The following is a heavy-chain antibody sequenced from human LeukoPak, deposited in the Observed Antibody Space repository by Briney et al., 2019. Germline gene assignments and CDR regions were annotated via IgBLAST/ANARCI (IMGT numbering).Heavy chain of an antibody. CDR2: ITNGGDNT. V-gene: IGHV3-23*01. Sequence: SGGSLTLSCAASGFTSSIYGMSRVRQAPGKGLEWVSSITNGGDNTYYADFVQGRFTIYRDNSKNSLHLQMSSLRAEDTAIYFCAKRDTSGLYYFDYWGQGTLVTVSS. CDR3: AKRDTSGLYYFDY. J-gene: IGHJ4*02. CDR1: GFTSSIYG. D-gene: IGHD3-10*01.